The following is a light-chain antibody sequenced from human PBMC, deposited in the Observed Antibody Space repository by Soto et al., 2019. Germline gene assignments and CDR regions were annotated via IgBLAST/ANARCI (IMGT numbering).Light chain of an antibody. CDR2: DTS. CDR3: QQYGYSSWT. J-gene: IGKJ1*01. CDR1: QSVNKH. Sequence: EIVLTQSPATLSVSPGERATLSCRASQSVNKHLAWYQHRPGQAPRLLIYDTSYRAAGIPARFSGSGSGTDFTLTISSLEPEDFAVYYCQQYGYSSWTFGQGTKVDIK. V-gene: IGKV3-11*01.